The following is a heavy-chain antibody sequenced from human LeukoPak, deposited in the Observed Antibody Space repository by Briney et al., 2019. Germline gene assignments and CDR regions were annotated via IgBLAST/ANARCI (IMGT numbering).Heavy chain of an antibody. Sequence: GGSLRLSCAASGFTFSDYYMSWIRQAPGKGLEWVSYISSSGSTIYYADSVKGRFTISRDNAKNSLYLQMNSLRAEDTAVYYCARGSHTDYYNYYYMDVWGKGTTVTVSS. CDR1: GFTFSDYY. J-gene: IGHJ6*03. CDR2: ISSSGSTI. CDR3: ARGSHTDYYNYYYMDV. V-gene: IGHV3-11*01.